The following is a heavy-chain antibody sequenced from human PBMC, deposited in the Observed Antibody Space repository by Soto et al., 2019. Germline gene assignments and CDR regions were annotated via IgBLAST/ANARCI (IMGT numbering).Heavy chain of an antibody. J-gene: IGHJ6*02. V-gene: IGHV3-53*01. Sequence: PGGSLRLSCAASGFTVSSNYMSWVRQAPGKGLEWVSVIYSGGSTYYADSVKGRFTISRDNSKNTLYLQMNSLRAEDTAVYYCATFDCGGDCYSVFDYYYGMDVWGQGTTVTAP. CDR1: GFTVSSNY. CDR3: ATFDCGGDCYSVFDYYYGMDV. D-gene: IGHD2-21*02. CDR2: IYSGGST.